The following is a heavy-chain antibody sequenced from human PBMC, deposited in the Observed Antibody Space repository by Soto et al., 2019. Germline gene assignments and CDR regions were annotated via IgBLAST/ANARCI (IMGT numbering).Heavy chain of an antibody. CDR2: IYYSGST. Sequence: QVQLQESGPGLVKPSQTLSLTCTVSGGSISSGDYYWSWIRQPPGKGLEWIGYIYYSGSTYYNPSLRGRVTISVDTSKNQFSLKLSSVTAADTAVYYCARYYDQASGGVYGMDVWGQGTTVTVSS. J-gene: IGHJ6*02. CDR3: ARYYDQASGGVYGMDV. V-gene: IGHV4-30-4*01. D-gene: IGHD3-16*01. CDR1: GGSISSGDYY.